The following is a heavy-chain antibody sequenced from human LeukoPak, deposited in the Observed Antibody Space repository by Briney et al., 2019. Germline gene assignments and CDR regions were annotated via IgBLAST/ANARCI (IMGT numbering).Heavy chain of an antibody. CDR2: VYYSGST. CDR3: ARSTYPYDSSTYYHWLDAFDI. CDR1: GGSISSYY. J-gene: IGHJ3*02. D-gene: IGHD3-22*01. Sequence: SETLSLTCAVSGGSISSYYWSWIRQPPGKGLEWIGYVYYSGSTNYNPSLKSRVTISVDTSKNQFSLKLSSVTAADTAVYYCARSTYPYDSSTYYHWLDAFDIWGQGTMVTVSS. V-gene: IGHV4-59*01.